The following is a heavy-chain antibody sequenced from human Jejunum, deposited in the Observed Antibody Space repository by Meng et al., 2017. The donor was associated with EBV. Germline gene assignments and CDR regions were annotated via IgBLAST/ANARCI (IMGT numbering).Heavy chain of an antibody. CDR1: GDSVTGYNY. Sequence: VQRQESGARLVPPSETLSLTCCVSGDSVTGYNYWPWIRQPPGKGLEWIGNLYYAGKAIYKPSLQSRVTISVDTSKNQISLKVTSVTAADTAIYYCARGRGYDYGDSWGQGTLVTVSS. CDR2: LYYAGKA. D-gene: IGHD5-12*01. J-gene: IGHJ5*02. V-gene: IGHV4-61*01. CDR3: ARGRGYDYGDS.